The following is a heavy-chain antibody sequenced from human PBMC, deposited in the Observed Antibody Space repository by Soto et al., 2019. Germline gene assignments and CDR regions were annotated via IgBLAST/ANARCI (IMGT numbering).Heavy chain of an antibody. D-gene: IGHD6-19*01. Sequence: LSLTCSVSGGSLNNFYWNWIRQTAGKGLEWIGRIHASGNTNYNPSLKSRATLSVDTSKNQFSLKVRSVTAADTAVYYCARSSHKESWFDPWGQGTLVTVSS. CDR3: ARSSHKESWFDP. CDR2: IHASGNT. V-gene: IGHV4-4*07. J-gene: IGHJ5*02. CDR1: GGSLNNFY.